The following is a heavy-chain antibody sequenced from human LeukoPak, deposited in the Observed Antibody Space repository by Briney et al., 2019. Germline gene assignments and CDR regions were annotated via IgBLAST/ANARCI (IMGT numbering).Heavy chain of an antibody. CDR3: ARDPPDY. J-gene: IGHJ4*02. CDR2: IKQDGSEK. V-gene: IGHV3-7*01. Sequence: PGGSLRLSCAASGFTFRDYWMSWVRQAPGKGLEWVANIKQDGSEKYYVDSVKGRSTISRDNAKNSLYLQMNSLRAEDTAVYYCARDPPDYWGQGTLVTVSS. CDR1: GFTFRDYW.